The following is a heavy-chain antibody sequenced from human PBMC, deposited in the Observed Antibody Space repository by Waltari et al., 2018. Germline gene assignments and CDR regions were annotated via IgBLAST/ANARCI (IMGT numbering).Heavy chain of an antibody. CDR3: ARRCSSTSCYEGIDAFDI. V-gene: IGHV4-61*02. D-gene: IGHD2-2*01. CDR1: GGSISSGSYY. CDR2: IYTSGST. Sequence: QVQLQESGPGLVKPSQTLSLTCTVSGGSISSGSYYWSWIRQPAGTGLEWIGRIYTSGSTNYYPSLKSRVTISVDTSKNQFSLKLSSVTAADTAVYYCARRCSSTSCYEGIDAFDIWGQGTMVTVSS. J-gene: IGHJ3*02.